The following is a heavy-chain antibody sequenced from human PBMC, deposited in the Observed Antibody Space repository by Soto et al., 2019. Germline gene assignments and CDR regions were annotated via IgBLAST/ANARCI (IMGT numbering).Heavy chain of an antibody. V-gene: IGHV1-18*04. CDR2: ISAYNGNT. CDR3: GREREMVRHLVLLWFVDQGGMDV. CDR1: GYTFTSYG. Sequence: QVQLVQSGAEVKKPGASVKVSCKASGYTFTSYGISWVRQAPGQGLEWMGWISAYNGNTNYAQKLQGRVTMTTDTPTSTAYMELRRQRSDDTAGYYCGREREMVRHLVLLWFVDQGGMDVWGQGTTVTVSS. J-gene: IGHJ6*02. D-gene: IGHD3-10*01.